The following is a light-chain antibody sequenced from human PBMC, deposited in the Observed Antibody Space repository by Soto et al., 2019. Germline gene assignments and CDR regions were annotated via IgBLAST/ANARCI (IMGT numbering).Light chain of an antibody. CDR2: DAS. J-gene: IGKJ5*01. CDR3: QQYDNFPRAIN. CDR1: QDISNY. V-gene: IGKV1-33*01. Sequence: DIQITHSPSSLSASLGYIFTISFHSIQDISNYLHWYQQKPGIAPKLLIYDASNLETGVPSRFSGSGSGTDFTFTISSLQPEDIATYYCQQYDNFPRAINFGQGTRLEIK.